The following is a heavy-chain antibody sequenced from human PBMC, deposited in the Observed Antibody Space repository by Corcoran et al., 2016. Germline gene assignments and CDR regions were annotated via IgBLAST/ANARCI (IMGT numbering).Heavy chain of an antibody. Sequence: QVQLVESGGGVVQPGRSLRLSCAASGFTFSDHGIHWVRQAPGKGLDWVAVISFDGNNQYYAESVKGRFTISRDNSKKTLYLQMNSLRVEYTSVYCGAKEDLGYCRSTTCYPYFDYWGQGTLFTVSS. CDR1: GFTFSDHG. J-gene: IGHJ4*02. D-gene: IGHD2-2*01. V-gene: IGHV3-30*18. CDR2: ISFDGNNQ. CDR3: AKEDLGYCRSTTCYPYFDY.